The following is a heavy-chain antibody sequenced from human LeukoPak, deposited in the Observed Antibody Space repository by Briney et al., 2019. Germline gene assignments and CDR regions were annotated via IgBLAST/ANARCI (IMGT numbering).Heavy chain of an antibody. CDR2: ISDDGSNE. D-gene: IGHD3-10*01. Sequence: GGSLRLSCAASGFTFSSYAMHWVRQAPGKGLEWVAIISDDGSNEYCADSVKGRFTISRDNSKNTLYLQMNSLRAEDTAVYYCATPKGGSGSHRAPLEYWGQGTLVTVST. CDR1: GFTFSSYA. CDR3: ATPKGGSGSHRAPLEY. J-gene: IGHJ4*02. V-gene: IGHV3-30-3*01.